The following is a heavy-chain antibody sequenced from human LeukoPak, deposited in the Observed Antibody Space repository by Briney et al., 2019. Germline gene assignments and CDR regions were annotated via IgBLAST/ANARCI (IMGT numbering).Heavy chain of an antibody. CDR2: INLSGST. Sequence: KPSETLSLTCAVFGGSFSGYYWSWIRQPPGKGLEWIGEINLSGSTNYNPSLKSRVTISVDTSKNQFSLKLSSVTAADTAVYYCARVWARDCSSTSCYRYYYYYYMDVWGKGTTVTVSS. CDR1: GGSFSGYY. J-gene: IGHJ6*03. CDR3: ARVWARDCSSTSCYRYYYYYYMDV. D-gene: IGHD2-2*02. V-gene: IGHV4-34*01.